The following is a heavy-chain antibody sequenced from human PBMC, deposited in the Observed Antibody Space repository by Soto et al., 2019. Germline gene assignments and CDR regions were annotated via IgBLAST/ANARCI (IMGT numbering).Heavy chain of an antibody. CDR3: AKDRMWDPIVGGAHFDS. Sequence: GGSLRLSCAASGFAFSSSAMTWVRQPPGKGLEWVSSISDSAGSRYYADSVKGRFTISRDNSKNTLYLQMNSLRAEDTAIYYCAKDRMWDPIVGGAHFDSWGQGTLVTVSS. CDR1: GFAFSSSA. D-gene: IGHD3-10*01. CDR2: ISDSAGSR. V-gene: IGHV3-23*01. J-gene: IGHJ4*02.